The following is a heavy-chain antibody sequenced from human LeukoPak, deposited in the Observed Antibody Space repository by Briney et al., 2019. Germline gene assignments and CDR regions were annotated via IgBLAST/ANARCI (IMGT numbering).Heavy chain of an antibody. CDR2: SSTHGSDE. D-gene: IGHD3-22*01. Sequence: QPGKSLRLSCAASGFTFTSLPLHWVRQAPGKGLEWVAVSSTHGSDEYYADSVKGRFTVFSDNSKKTVYLQMDSLRAEDTAVYHCEMDYYDSNGYSRGWDYWGQGTLVTVSS. CDR1: GFTFTSLP. V-gene: IGHV3-30*04. J-gene: IGHJ4*02. CDR3: EMDYYDSNGYSRGWDY.